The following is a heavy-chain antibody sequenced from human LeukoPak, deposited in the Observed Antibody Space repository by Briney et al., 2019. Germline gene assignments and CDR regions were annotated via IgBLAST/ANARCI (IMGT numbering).Heavy chain of an antibody. CDR2: IYYSGST. J-gene: IGHJ3*02. CDR1: GGSISSYY. V-gene: IGHV4-59*01. D-gene: IGHD4-23*01. CDR3: ARGHYGGNSVAFDI. Sequence: PSETLSLTCTVSGGSISSYYWSWIRQPPGKGLEWIGYIYYSGSTNYNPSLKSRVTISVDTSKNQFSLKLSSVTAADTAVYYCARGHYGGNSVAFDIWGQGTMVTVSS.